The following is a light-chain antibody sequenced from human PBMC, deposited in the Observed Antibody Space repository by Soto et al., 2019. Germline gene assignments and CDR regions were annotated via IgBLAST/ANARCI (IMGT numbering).Light chain of an antibody. CDR3: QKYNRYPYT. V-gene: IGKV1-5*01. Sequence: DIQMTQSPSTLSASVGDRVTITCRASQSFSTWLAWYQQKPGKAPKVLIYDASILETGVPSRFSGSGSGTEFTLTISSLQPDDFATYYCQKYNRYPYTFGQGTKLEIK. J-gene: IGKJ2*01. CDR2: DAS. CDR1: QSFSTW.